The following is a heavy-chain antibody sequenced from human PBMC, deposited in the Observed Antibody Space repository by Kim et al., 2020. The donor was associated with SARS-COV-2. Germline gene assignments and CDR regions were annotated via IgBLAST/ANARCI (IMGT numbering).Heavy chain of an antibody. V-gene: IGHV1-46*01. CDR3: ARGGDYGDYSGAFDI. D-gene: IGHD4-17*01. Sequence: QKFQGRVTMTRDTSTSTVYMELSSLRSEDTAVYYCARGGDYGDYSGAFDIWGQGTMVTVSS. J-gene: IGHJ3*02.